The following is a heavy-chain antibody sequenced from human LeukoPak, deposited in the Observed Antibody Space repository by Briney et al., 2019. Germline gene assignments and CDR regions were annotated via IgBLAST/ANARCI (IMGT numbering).Heavy chain of an antibody. CDR2: ISGSGGST. Sequence: GGSLRLSCEASGFTFSSYAMTWVRQAPGKGLEWVSGISGSGGSTYYADSVKGRFTISRDNVRNSLYLQMNSLRAEDTAVYYCAGDYEGNLAFDIWGQGTMVTVSS. CDR1: GFTFSSYA. V-gene: IGHV3-23*01. D-gene: IGHD4-23*01. CDR3: AGDYEGNLAFDI. J-gene: IGHJ3*02.